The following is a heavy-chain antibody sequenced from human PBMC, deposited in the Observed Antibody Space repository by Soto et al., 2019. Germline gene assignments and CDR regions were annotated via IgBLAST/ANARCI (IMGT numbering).Heavy chain of an antibody. Sequence: GGSLRLSCAASGLTVSGKKYVAWVRQAPGKGLEWVSALYDVDGSFYADSVKGRFTTSSDSSKTTVYLQMNGLRPDDTAVYYCAAWHEREHAYDVWGQGTTVTVSS. CDR3: AAWHEREHAYDV. D-gene: IGHD1-1*01. CDR1: GLTVSGKKY. V-gene: IGHV3-53*01. J-gene: IGHJ3*01. CDR2: LYDVDGS.